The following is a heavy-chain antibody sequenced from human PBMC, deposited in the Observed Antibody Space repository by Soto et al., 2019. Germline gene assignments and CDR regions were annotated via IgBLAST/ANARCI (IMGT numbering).Heavy chain of an antibody. V-gene: IGHV1-18*01. Sequence: ASAKVSCKPSGYTLTSHGISWVRRAPGQGLEWMGWISAYNGNTNYAQKLQGRVTMTTDTSTSTAYMELRSLRSDDTAVYYCARSLGYSSSWYDDWGQGTLVTVSS. CDR1: GYTLTSHG. J-gene: IGHJ4*02. CDR2: ISAYNGNT. CDR3: ARSLGYSSSWYDD. D-gene: IGHD6-13*01.